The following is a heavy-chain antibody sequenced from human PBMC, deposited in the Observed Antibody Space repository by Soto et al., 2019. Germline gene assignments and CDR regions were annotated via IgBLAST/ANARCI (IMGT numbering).Heavy chain of an antibody. J-gene: IGHJ4*02. D-gene: IGHD4-17*01. CDR3: ASGPDYGGNSRGPVGY. CDR2: IYYSGST. Sequence: PSETLSLTCTVSVGSISSYYWSWIREPPGKGLEWIGYIYYSGSTNYNPSLKSRVTISVDTSKNQFSLKLSSVTAADTAVYYCASGPDYGGNSRGPVGYWGQGTLVTVSS. V-gene: IGHV4-59*01. CDR1: VGSISSYY.